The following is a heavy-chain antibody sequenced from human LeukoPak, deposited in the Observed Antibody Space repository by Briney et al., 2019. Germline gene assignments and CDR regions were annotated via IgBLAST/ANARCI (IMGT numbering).Heavy chain of an antibody. V-gene: IGHV3-21*01. Sequence: TGGSLRLSCAASGFTFGTYSMNWVRQAPGKGLVWVSAITSSSSNIYYADSVKGRFTISRDNAKNSLYLQMNSLRAEDTAVYYCARSNLNDYWGQGTLVTVSS. CDR1: GFTFGTYS. J-gene: IGHJ4*02. CDR3: ARSNLNDY. CDR2: ITSSSSNI. D-gene: IGHD2/OR15-2a*01.